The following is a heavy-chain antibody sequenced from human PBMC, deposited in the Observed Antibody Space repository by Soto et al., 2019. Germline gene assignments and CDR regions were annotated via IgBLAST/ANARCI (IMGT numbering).Heavy chain of an antibody. Sequence: GGSLRLSCTASGFTFGDYAMSWFRQAPGKGLEWVGFIRSKAYGGTTEYAASGKGRFTISRDDSKSIAYLQMNSLKTEDTAVYYCTRDLRRDNWDLRDFDYWGQGTLVTVSS. D-gene: IGHD1-1*01. J-gene: IGHJ4*02. CDR3: TRDLRRDNWDLRDFDY. CDR1: GFTFGDYA. CDR2: IRSKAYGGTT. V-gene: IGHV3-49*03.